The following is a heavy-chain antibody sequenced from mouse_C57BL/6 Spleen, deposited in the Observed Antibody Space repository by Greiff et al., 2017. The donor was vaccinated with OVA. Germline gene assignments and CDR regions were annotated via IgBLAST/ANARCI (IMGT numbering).Heavy chain of an antibody. D-gene: IGHD2-3*01. CDR2: INPGSGGT. V-gene: IGHV1-54*01. Sequence: QVQLKQSGAELVRPGTSVKVSCKASGYAFTNYLIEWVKQRPGQGLEWIGVINPGSGGTNYNEKFKGKATLTADKSSSTAYMQLSSLTSEDSAVYFCAREGLLRAMDYWGQGTSVTVSS. CDR1: GYAFTNYL. J-gene: IGHJ4*01. CDR3: AREGLLRAMDY.